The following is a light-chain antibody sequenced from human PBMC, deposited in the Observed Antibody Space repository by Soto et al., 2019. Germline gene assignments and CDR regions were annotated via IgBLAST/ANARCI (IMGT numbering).Light chain of an antibody. CDR2: GNS. CDR1: SSNSGAGYD. J-gene: IGLJ2*01. V-gene: IGLV1-40*01. Sequence: QSVLTQPPSVSGAPGQRVTISCTGTSSNSGAGYDVHWYQQLPGTAPKLLIYGNSNRPSGVPDRFSGSKSGTSASLAITGLQDEDEADYYCQSYDSSLSVVFGGGTKLTVL. CDR3: QSYDSSLSVV.